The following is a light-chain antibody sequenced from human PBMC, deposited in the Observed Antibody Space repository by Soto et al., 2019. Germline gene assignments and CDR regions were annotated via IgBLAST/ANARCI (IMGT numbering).Light chain of an antibody. J-gene: IGLJ2*01. V-gene: IGLV2-14*01. CDR2: EVT. Sequence: QPDLNQPASVSGSPGQSITISCTGTRSDVGAYNYVSWYQHHPGKAPKLMIYEVTHRPSGVSNRFSGSKSGNTASLTISGLQTDFFYGYGCSSYLTSSPVVFCGGT. CDR1: RSDVGAYNY. CDR3: SSYLTSSPVV.